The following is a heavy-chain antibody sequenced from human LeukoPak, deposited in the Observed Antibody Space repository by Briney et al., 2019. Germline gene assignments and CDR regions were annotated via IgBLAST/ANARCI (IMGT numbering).Heavy chain of an antibody. CDR1: GDSINSYY. V-gene: IGHV4-59*01. D-gene: IGHD5-24*01. Sequence: SETLSLTCTVSGDSINSYYWNWIRQPPGKGLEWIGYIYYSGRTDYNPSLKSRVTISVDTSKHQFSMKPKPVTAADTAVYFCARGRWLPNAFDIWGQGTMVTVFS. CDR2: IYYSGRT. CDR3: ARGRWLPNAFDI. J-gene: IGHJ3*02.